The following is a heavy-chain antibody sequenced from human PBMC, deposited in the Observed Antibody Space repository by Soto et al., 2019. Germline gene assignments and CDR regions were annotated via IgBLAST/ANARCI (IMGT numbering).Heavy chain of an antibody. CDR2: IIPIFGTA. J-gene: IGHJ6*02. V-gene: IGHV1-69*12. CDR1: GGTFSSYA. CDR3: ARGGYCSGGSCPSTYGMDV. Sequence: QVQLVQSGAEVKKPGSSVKVSCKASGGTFSSYAISWVRQAPGQGLEWMGGIIPIFGTANYAQKFQGRVTITADESTSTAYMGLSSLRSEDTAVYYCARGGYCSGGSCPSTYGMDVWGQGTTVTVSS. D-gene: IGHD2-15*01.